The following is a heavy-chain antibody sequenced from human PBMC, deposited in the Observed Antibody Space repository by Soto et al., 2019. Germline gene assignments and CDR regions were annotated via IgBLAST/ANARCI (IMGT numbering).Heavy chain of an antibody. CDR3: ATVGNVVVGAARDDAFDI. J-gene: IGHJ3*02. Sequence: GASVKVSCKVSGYTLTESSMHWVRQAPGKGLEWMGGFDPEDGETIYAQKFQGRVTMTEDTSTDTAYMELSSLRSEDTAVYYCATVGNVVVGAARDDAFDIWGQGTMVTVSS. CDR2: FDPEDGET. V-gene: IGHV1-24*01. D-gene: IGHD2-15*01. CDR1: GYTLTESS.